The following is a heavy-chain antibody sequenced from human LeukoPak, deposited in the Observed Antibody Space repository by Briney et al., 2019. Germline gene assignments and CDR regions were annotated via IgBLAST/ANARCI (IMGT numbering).Heavy chain of an antibody. J-gene: IGHJ4*02. V-gene: IGHV1-2*02. CDR3: ARGTLDTYYYGSGRPLYDY. CDR1: GYTFIGYY. Sequence: ASVKVSCKASGYTFIGYYMHWVRQAPGQGLEWMGWINPNSGGTNYAQKFQGRVTMTRDTSISTAYMELSRLRSDDTAVYYCARGTLDTYYYGSGRPLYDYWGQGTLVTVSS. D-gene: IGHD3-10*01. CDR2: INPNSGGT.